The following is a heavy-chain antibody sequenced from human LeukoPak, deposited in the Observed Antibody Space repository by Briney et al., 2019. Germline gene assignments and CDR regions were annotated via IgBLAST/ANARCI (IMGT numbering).Heavy chain of an antibody. CDR1: GYSFTSYW. J-gene: IGHJ4*02. D-gene: IGHD3-10*01. V-gene: IGHV5-51*01. CDR2: IYPGDSDT. CDR3: ARHNFYYGSGSYLLESYFDY. Sequence: GESPKISCKGSGYSFTSYWIGWVRQIPGKGLEWMGIIYPGDSDTRYSPSFQGQVTISADKSISTAYLQWSRLKASDTAMYYCARHNFYYGSGSYLLESYFDYWGQGTLVTVSS.